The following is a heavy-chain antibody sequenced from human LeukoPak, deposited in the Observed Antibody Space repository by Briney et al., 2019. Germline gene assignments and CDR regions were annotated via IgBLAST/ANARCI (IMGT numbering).Heavy chain of an antibody. CDR3: ARRAEQWLNVWFDP. Sequence: PSETLSLTCAVYGGSFSGYYWSWIRQPPGKGLEWSGEINHSGSTNYNPSLKSRVTISVDTSKNQFSLKLSSVTAADTAVYYCARRAEQWLNVWFDPWGQGTLVTVSS. D-gene: IGHD6-19*01. J-gene: IGHJ5*02. CDR2: INHSGST. V-gene: IGHV4-34*01. CDR1: GGSFSGYY.